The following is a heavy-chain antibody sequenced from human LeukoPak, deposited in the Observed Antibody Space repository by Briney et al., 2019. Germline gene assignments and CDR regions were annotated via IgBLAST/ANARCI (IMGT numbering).Heavy chain of an antibody. D-gene: IGHD5-24*01. CDR3: ARARSDEDGYNYYFDY. V-gene: IGHV1-46*01. CDR1: GYTFTSYY. CDR2: INPSGGST. Sequence: ASVKVSCKASGYTFTSYYMHWVRQATGQGLEWMGIINPSGGSTSYAQKFQGRVTMTRDTSTSTVYMELSSLRSEDTAVYYCARARSDEDGYNYYFDYWGQGTLVTVSS. J-gene: IGHJ4*02.